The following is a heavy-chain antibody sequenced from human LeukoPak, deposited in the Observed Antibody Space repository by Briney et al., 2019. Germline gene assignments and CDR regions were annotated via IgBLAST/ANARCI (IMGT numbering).Heavy chain of an antibody. CDR2: IGTSDDTV. CDR1: GFTFSIYE. V-gene: IGHV3-48*03. J-gene: IGHJ4*02. Sequence: GGSLRLSCAASGFTFSIYEMKWVRQAPGNGLEWLSYIGTSDDTVYYADSAKGRFTISRDNSKNSVFLQIKSLRGEDTARYYCARGLLFDYWGQGALVTVSS. CDR3: ARGLLFDY.